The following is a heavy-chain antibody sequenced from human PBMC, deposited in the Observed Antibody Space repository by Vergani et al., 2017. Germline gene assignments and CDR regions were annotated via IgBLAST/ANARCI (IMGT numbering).Heavy chain of an antibody. D-gene: IGHD3-16*02. Sequence: QVQLQESGPGLVKPSETLSLTCTVSGGSISSYYWSWIRQPAGQGLEWIGRIYTSGSTNYNPSLKSRVTMSVDTSKNQFSLKLSSVTAADTAVYYCAREGQYYDYIWGSYRLTTEPYYFDYWGQGTLVTVSS. J-gene: IGHJ4*02. CDR2: IYTSGST. CDR3: AREGQYYDYIWGSYRLTTEPYYFDY. CDR1: GGSISSYY. V-gene: IGHV4-4*07.